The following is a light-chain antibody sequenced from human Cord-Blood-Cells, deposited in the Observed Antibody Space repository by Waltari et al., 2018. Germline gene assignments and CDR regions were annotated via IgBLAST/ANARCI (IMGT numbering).Light chain of an antibody. Sequence: QAVLTQTPSASVTPGQGLPLSRSCSGFNLGSHFAYCYQQLPGPAPQLLIYMNNQRPAGVPDRFSGSKSGTSASLAISGLRSEDEADYYCAAWDDSLSGPVFGGGTKLTVL. CDR2: MNN. CDR1: GFNLGSHF. J-gene: IGLJ3*02. CDR3: AAWDDSLSGPV. V-gene: IGLV1-47*01.